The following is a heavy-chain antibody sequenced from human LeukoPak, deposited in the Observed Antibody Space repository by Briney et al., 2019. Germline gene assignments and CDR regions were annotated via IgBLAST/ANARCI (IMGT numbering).Heavy chain of an antibody. CDR2: TRNKADSYTT. Sequence: GGSLRLSCAASGFTFNTNAMSWVRQAPGKGLEWVGRTRNKADSYTTEYAASVKGRFTISRDDSKNSLYLQMNSLKTEDTAVYYCTRRDSSGYYSFDYWGQGTLVTVSS. D-gene: IGHD3-22*01. J-gene: IGHJ4*02. V-gene: IGHV3-72*01. CDR1: GFTFNTNA. CDR3: TRRDSSGYYSFDY.